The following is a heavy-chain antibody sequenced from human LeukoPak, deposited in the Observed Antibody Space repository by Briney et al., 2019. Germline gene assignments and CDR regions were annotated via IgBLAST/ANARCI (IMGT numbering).Heavy chain of an antibody. CDR2: INPNSGGT. CDR1: GYTFTGYY. J-gene: IGHJ4*02. D-gene: IGHD3-3*01. Sequence: AASVKVSCKASGYTFTGYYMHWVRQAPRQGLEWMGWINPNSGGTNYAQKFQGRVTMTRDTSISTAYMGLSRLRSDDTAVYYCARGTRITIFGVVIKLYYFDYWGQGTLVTVSS. V-gene: IGHV1-2*02. CDR3: ARGTRITIFGVVIKLYYFDY.